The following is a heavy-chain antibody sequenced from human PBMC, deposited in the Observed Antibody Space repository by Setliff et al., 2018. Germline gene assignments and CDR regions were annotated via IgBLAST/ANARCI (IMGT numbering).Heavy chain of an antibody. J-gene: IGHJ3*02. V-gene: IGHV7-4-1*02. CDR3: AREGEGSTFFPLDAFDI. CDR2: ISTNTGNP. Sequence: ASVKVSCKASGYTFSSYAMNWVRQAPGQGLEWMGWISTNTGNPTYAQGFTGRSVFSLDTSVSTAYLQISSLKAEDTAVYYCAREGEGSTFFPLDAFDIWGQGTMVTVSS. CDR1: GYTFSSYA. D-gene: IGHD3-16*01.